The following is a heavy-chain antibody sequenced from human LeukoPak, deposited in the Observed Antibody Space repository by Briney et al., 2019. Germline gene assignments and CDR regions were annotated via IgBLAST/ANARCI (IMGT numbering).Heavy chain of an antibody. J-gene: IGHJ3*02. CDR1: GGSISSYY. D-gene: IGHD4-17*01. CDR2: IYDSGRT. Sequence: SETLSLTCTVSGGSISSYYWTWIRQPPGKGLEWIGYIYDSGRTNYNPSLKSRVTISVDTSRKQFSLKLSSVTAADTAVYYCARDLHGDYAFDIWGQGTLVTVSS. V-gene: IGHV4-59*01. CDR3: ARDLHGDYAFDI.